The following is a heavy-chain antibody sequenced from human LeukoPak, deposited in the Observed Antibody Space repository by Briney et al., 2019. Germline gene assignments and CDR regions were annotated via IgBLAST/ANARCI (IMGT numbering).Heavy chain of an antibody. J-gene: IGHJ4*02. CDR2: ISSTGGTI. Sequence: GGSLRLSCAASGFTFSSNSMNWVRQAPGKGLEWVSYISSTGGTIYYADSMKGRFTISRDNSKNTLYLQMNSLRAEDTAVYYCAKGITIFGVVIIREYYFDYWGQGTLVTVSS. CDR1: GFTFSSNS. V-gene: IGHV3-48*01. CDR3: AKGITIFGVVIIREYYFDY. D-gene: IGHD3-3*01.